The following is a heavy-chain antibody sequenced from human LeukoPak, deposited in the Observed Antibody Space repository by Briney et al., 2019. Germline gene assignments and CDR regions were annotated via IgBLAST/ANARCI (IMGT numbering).Heavy chain of an antibody. D-gene: IGHD3-10*01. CDR3: ARLALLWFGDYSTLNYYMDV. V-gene: IGHV5-51*01. J-gene: IGHJ6*03. CDR1: GYSFTSYW. Sequence: GESLKISCKGSGYSFTSYWIGWVRQMPGKGLEWMGIIYPGDSDTRYSPSLQGQVTISADKSISTAYLQWSSLKASDTAMYYCARLALLWFGDYSTLNYYMDVWGKGTTVTISS. CDR2: IYPGDSDT.